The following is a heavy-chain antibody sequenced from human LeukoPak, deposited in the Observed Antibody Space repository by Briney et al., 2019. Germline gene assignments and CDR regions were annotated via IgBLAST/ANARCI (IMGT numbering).Heavy chain of an antibody. V-gene: IGHV3-43*01. J-gene: IGHJ4*02. CDR2: ITWDGEDI. CDR1: GFTFDDFT. D-gene: IGHD3-16*01. CDR3: AKSGLHYFDS. Sequence: PGGSLRLSCAASGFTFDDFTMHWVRQAPGKGLEWVSLITWDGEDIYYADSVKGRFTISRDNSKNSLFLQMNGLSTEDTALYYCAKSGLHYFDSWGQGTLVSVSS.